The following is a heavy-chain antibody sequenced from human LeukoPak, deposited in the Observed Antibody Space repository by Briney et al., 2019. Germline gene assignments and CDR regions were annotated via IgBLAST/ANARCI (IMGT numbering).Heavy chain of an antibody. D-gene: IGHD3-10*01. V-gene: IGHV4-34*01. CDR2: INHSGST. CDR1: GGSLSGYY. Sequence: SETLSLTCAVYGGSLSGYYWSWIRQPPGKGLEWIGEINHSGSTNYNPSLKSRVTISVDTSKNQFSLKLSSVTAADTAVYYCARGGPMVRGKGWFDPWGQGTLVTVSS. CDR3: ARGGPMVRGKGWFDP. J-gene: IGHJ5*02.